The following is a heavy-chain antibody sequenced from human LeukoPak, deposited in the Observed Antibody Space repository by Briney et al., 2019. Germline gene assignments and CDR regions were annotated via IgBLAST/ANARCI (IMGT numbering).Heavy chain of an antibody. J-gene: IGHJ6*02. CDR3: ARGPYGHPEYYYYGMDV. V-gene: IGHV4-59*12. D-gene: IGHD2-8*01. CDR2: IYYSGST. Sequence: SETLSLTCTVSGGFISGYYWSWIRQPPGKGLDWIGYIYYSGSTNYNPSLKSRVTISVDTSKNQFSLKLSSVTAADTAVYYCARGPYGHPEYYYYGMDVWGQGTTVTVSS. CDR1: GGFISGYY.